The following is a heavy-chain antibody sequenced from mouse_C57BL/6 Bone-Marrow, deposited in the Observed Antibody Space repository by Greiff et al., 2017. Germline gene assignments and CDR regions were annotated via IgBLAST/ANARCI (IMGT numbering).Heavy chain of an antibody. CDR2: IDPSDSYT. D-gene: IGHD6-5*01. Sequence: VQLQQPGAELVRPGTSVKLSCKASGYTFTSYWMHWVKQRPGQGLEWIGVIDPSDSYTNYNQKFKGKATLTVDTSSSTAYMQLSSLTSEDSAVYYCATYDYCAMDYWGQGTSVTVSS. CDR1: GYTFTSYW. CDR3: ATYDYCAMDY. J-gene: IGHJ4*01. V-gene: IGHV1-59*01.